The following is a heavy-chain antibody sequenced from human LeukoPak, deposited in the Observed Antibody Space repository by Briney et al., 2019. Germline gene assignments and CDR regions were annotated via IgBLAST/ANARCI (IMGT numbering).Heavy chain of an antibody. CDR2: MNPNSGNT. J-gene: IGHJ4*02. D-gene: IGHD6-19*01. Sequence: ASVKVSCKASGNTFTSYDINWVRQATGQGLEWMGWMNPNSGNTGYAQKFQGRVTMTRNTSISTAYMELSSLRSEDTAVYYCARDAAVAGTPFDYWGQGTLVTVSS. CDR1: GNTFTSYD. CDR3: ARDAAVAGTPFDY. V-gene: IGHV1-8*01.